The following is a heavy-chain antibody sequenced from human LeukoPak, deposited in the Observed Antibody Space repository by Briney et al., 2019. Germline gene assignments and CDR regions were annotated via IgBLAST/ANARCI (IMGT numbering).Heavy chain of an antibody. CDR3: AREPTSGSYFDY. CDR1: GFTLSDYY. D-gene: IGHD1-26*01. V-gene: IGHV3-11*01. Sequence: GGSLRLSCAASGFTLSDYYMSWIRQAPGKGLEWVSYISSSGSTIYYADSVKGRFTISRDNAKNSLYLQMNSLRAEDTAVYYCAREPTSGSYFDYWGQGTLVTVSS. CDR2: ISSSGSTI. J-gene: IGHJ4*02.